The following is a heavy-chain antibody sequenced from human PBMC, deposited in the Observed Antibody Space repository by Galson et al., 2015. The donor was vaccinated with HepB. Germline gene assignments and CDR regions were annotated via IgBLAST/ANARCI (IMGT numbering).Heavy chain of an antibody. CDR1: GFSLSTSGMC. Sequence: PALVKPTQTLTLTCTFSGFSLSTSGMCVSWIRQPPGKALEWLARIDWDDDKYYSTSLKTRLTIPKDTSKNQVVLTMTNMDPVDTATYYCARIRRDSSGYYFDYWGQGTLVTVSS. J-gene: IGHJ4*02. CDR3: ARIRRDSSGYYFDY. CDR2: IDWDDDK. V-gene: IGHV2-70*11. D-gene: IGHD3-22*01.